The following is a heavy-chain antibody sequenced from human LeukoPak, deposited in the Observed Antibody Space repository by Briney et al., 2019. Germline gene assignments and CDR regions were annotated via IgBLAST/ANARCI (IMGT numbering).Heavy chain of an antibody. Sequence: GGSLRLSCAASGFTFSDHYMDWVRQAPGKGLEWVGRTRNKANSYTTEYAASVKGRFTISRDDSKNSLYLQMNSLKTEDTAVYYCARSGVTMIVVDAFDIWGQGTMVTVSS. J-gene: IGHJ3*02. CDR1: GFTFSDHY. V-gene: IGHV3-72*01. CDR2: TRNKANSYTT. D-gene: IGHD3-22*01. CDR3: ARSGVTMIVVDAFDI.